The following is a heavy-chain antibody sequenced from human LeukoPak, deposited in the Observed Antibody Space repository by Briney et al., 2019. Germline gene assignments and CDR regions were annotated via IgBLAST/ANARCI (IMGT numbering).Heavy chain of an antibody. CDR2: IYYSGRT. CDR1: GGSISSSDYY. CDR3: ALIAVAVAFDI. V-gene: IGHV4-39*07. D-gene: IGHD6-19*01. Sequence: PSETLSLTCSVSGGSISSSDYYWVWLRQSPGKGLEWIGSIYYSGRTYYNPSLKSRVTISVDTSKNQFSLKLSSVTAADTAVYYCALIAVAVAFDIWGQGTMVTVSS. J-gene: IGHJ3*02.